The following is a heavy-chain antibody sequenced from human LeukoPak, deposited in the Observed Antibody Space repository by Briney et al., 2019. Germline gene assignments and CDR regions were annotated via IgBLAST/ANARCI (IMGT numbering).Heavy chain of an antibody. CDR3: ARQGVGATGDFDY. D-gene: IGHD1-26*01. Sequence: GESLKIPCKGSGYSFTSYWIRWVRQMPGKGLEWMGIIYPGDSHTRYSPSFPGQVTISADKSISTAYLQCSSLKASDTAMYYCARQGVGATGDFDYWGQGTLVTVSS. CDR1: GYSFTSYW. V-gene: IGHV5-51*01. J-gene: IGHJ4*02. CDR2: IYPGDSHT.